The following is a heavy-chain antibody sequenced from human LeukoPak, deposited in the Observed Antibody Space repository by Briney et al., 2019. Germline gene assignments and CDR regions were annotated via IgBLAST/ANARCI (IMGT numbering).Heavy chain of an antibody. CDR2: IYHSGST. D-gene: IGHD4-17*01. CDR1: GGSISSGGYS. CDR3: ARVSLGDYSRPVDY. Sequence: PSETLSLTCAVSGGSISSGGYSWSWIRQPPGKGLEWIGYIYHSGSTYYNPSLKSRVTISVDRSKNQFSLKLSSVTAADTAVYYCARVSLGDYSRPVDYWGQGTLVTVSS. J-gene: IGHJ4*02. V-gene: IGHV4-30-2*01.